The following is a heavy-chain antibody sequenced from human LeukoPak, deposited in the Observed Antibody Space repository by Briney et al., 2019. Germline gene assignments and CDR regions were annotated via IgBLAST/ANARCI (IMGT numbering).Heavy chain of an antibody. D-gene: IGHD1-26*01. CDR2: ISAYNGHT. Sequence: ASVKVSCEASGYTFTNYGISWVRQAPGQGLEWMGWISAYNGHTNYVEKFHGRVTMTTDTSTSTAYMELRSLRSDDTAVYYCARTPNSGSYYAYYYYMDVWGKGTTVTISS. J-gene: IGHJ6*03. CDR1: GYTFTNYG. CDR3: ARTPNSGSYYAYYYYMDV. V-gene: IGHV1-18*01.